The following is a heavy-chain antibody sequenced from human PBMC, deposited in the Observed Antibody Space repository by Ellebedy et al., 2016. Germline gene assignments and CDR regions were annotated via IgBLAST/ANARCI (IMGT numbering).Heavy chain of an antibody. J-gene: IGHJ3*02. D-gene: IGHD4/OR15-4a*01. Sequence: SETLSLTCNITDDSITSYYWSWIRQPPGKGLDYVGYIYYTGITKYNPSLVGRVIISLDTSNKQLTLKLTSVTAADTAVFFCARTARVPEMWGQGAMVTVSS. CDR2: IYYTGIT. CDR3: ARTARVPEM. CDR1: DDSITSYY. V-gene: IGHV4-59*01.